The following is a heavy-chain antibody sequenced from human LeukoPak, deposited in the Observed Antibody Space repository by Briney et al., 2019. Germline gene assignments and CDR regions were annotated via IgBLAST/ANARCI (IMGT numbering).Heavy chain of an antibody. D-gene: IGHD2-2*01. J-gene: IGHJ6*03. Sequence: ASVKVSCKASGYTFTGYYMHWVRQAPGQGLEWMGWINPNSGGTNYAQKFQGWVTMTRDTSISTAYMELSRLRSDDTAVYYCARALSTNYYYYMDVWGKGTTVTVSS. V-gene: IGHV1-2*04. CDR3: ARALSTNYYYYMDV. CDR2: INPNSGGT. CDR1: GYTFTGYY.